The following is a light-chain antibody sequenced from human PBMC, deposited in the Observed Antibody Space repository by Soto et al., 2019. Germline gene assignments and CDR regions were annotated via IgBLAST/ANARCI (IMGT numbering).Light chain of an antibody. CDR2: GAS. Sequence: EIVLTQSPDTLSLSPGERATLSCRASQSVSSDYLVWYQQKPGQAPRLLIYGASRRATGIPDRFSGSGSGTDFTLTIGSLEPEDFAVYYCQQRSNWPPSITFGQGTRLEIK. CDR1: QSVSSDY. V-gene: IGKV3D-20*02. J-gene: IGKJ5*01. CDR3: QQRSNWPPSIT.